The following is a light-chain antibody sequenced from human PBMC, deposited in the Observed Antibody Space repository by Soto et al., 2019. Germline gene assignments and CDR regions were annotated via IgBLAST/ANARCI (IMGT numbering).Light chain of an antibody. CDR3: QQYNSYSWT. J-gene: IGKJ1*01. CDR1: QSLSGW. CDR2: KAS. Sequence: DIQMTQSPSTLSASVGDRVTITCRASQSLSGWLAWYQQKPGKAPKLLIFKASSLESGVPSRFSGSGSGTQFTLTITGLQPDDFATYYCQQYNSYSWTFGQGTKVDIK. V-gene: IGKV1-5*03.